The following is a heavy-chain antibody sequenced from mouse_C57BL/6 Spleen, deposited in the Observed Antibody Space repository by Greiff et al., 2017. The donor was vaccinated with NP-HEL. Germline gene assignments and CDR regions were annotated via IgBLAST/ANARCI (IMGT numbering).Heavy chain of an antibody. CDR1: GFSLSTSGMG. Sequence: QVTLKECGPGILQSSQTLSLTCSFSGFSLSTSGMGVSWIRQPSGKGLEWLAHIYWDDDKRYNPSLKSRLTISKDTSRNQVFLKITSVDTADTATYYCARRDDGYYVEAMDYWGQGTSVTVSS. V-gene: IGHV8-12*01. D-gene: IGHD2-3*01. CDR2: IYWDDDK. J-gene: IGHJ4*01. CDR3: ARRDDGYYVEAMDY.